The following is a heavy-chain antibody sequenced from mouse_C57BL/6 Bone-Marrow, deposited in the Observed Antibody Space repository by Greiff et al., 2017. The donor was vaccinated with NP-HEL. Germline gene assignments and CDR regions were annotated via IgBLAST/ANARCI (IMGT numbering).Heavy chain of an antibody. D-gene: IGHD1-1*01. CDR2: IYPGSGST. V-gene: IGHV1-55*01. CDR1: GYTFTSYW. CDR3: ARWYYGSSYGYFDY. Sequence: VQLQQPGAELVKPGASVKMSCKASGYTFTSYWITWVKQRPGQGLEWIGDIYPGSGSTNYNEKFKSKATLTVDTSSSTAYMQLSSLTSEDSAVYYCARWYYGSSYGYFDYWGQGTTLTVSS. J-gene: IGHJ2*01.